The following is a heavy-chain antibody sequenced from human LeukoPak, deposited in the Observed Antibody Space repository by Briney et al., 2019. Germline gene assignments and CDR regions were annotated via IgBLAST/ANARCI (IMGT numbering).Heavy chain of an antibody. CDR3: GRGWAVDF. J-gene: IGHJ4*02. CDR2: IKQDGTEK. D-gene: IGHD5-24*01. CDR1: GFTLSNHW. Sequence: GGSLRLSCAASGFTLSNHWMIWVRQAPGKGLECVANIKQDGTEKYYLDSVKGRFTISRDNAKNSLYLQMNSLRVKDTAVYYCGRGWAVDFWGQGTLVTVSS. V-gene: IGHV3-7*01.